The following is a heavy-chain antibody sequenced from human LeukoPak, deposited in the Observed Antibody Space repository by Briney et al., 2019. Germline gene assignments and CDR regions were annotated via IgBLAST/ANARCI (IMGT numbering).Heavy chain of an antibody. D-gene: IGHD3-10*01. CDR3: ARGLWFGELSS. CDR2: INHSGST. J-gene: IGHJ6*04. V-gene: IGHV4-34*01. Sequence: KPSETLSLTCAVYGGSFSGYYWSWIRQPPGKGLEWIGEINHSGSTNYNPSLKSRVTISVDTSKNQFSLKLSSVTAADTAVYYCARGLWFGELSSWGEGTTVTVSS. CDR1: GGSFSGYY.